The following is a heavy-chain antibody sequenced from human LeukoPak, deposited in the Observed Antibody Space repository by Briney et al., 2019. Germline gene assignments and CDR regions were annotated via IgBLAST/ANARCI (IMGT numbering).Heavy chain of an antibody. V-gene: IGHV4-4*07. Sequence: SETLSLTCTVSGGYIGSYYWSWIRQPAGKGLEWIGRIYTSENTDYNPSHKSRATMSVDMSTSQFSLRLTSVTAADTAVYYCARGHYSGYDFDYWGQGTLVTVSS. J-gene: IGHJ4*02. CDR1: GGYIGSYY. D-gene: IGHD5-12*01. CDR3: ARGHYSGYDFDY. CDR2: IYTSENT.